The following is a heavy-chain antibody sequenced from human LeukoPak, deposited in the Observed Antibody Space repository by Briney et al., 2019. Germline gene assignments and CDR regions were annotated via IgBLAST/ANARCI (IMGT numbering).Heavy chain of an antibody. CDR3: ATGRDTAMVRLDY. Sequence: PGRFLRLSCAASGFTFSSYGMHWVRQAPGKGLEWVAVIWYDGSNKYYADSVKGRFTISRDNSKNTMYLQMNSLRAEDTAVYFCATGRDTAMVRLDYWGQGTLVTVSS. V-gene: IGHV3-33*01. D-gene: IGHD5-18*01. CDR1: GFTFSSYG. CDR2: IWYDGSNK. J-gene: IGHJ4*02.